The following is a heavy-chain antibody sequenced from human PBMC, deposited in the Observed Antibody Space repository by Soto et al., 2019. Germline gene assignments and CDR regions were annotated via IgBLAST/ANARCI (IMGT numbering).Heavy chain of an antibody. J-gene: IGHJ3*02. CDR1: GFTFSSYA. CDR3: AKDLGSGYSSSWYPDAFDI. CDR2: ISGSGGST. V-gene: IGHV3-23*01. Sequence: DVQLLESGGGLVQPGGSLRLSCAASGFTFSSYAMSWVRQAPGKGLEWVSAISGSGGSTYYADSVKGRFTISRDNSKNTLYLQMNSLRAEDTAVYYCAKDLGSGYSSSWYPDAFDIWGQGTMVTVSS. D-gene: IGHD6-13*01.